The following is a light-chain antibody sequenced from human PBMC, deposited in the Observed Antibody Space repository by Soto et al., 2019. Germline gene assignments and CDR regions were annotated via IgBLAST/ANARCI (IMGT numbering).Light chain of an antibody. CDR3: KSYAGSNNYV. CDR1: KSDIGVYDF. Sequence: QSALAQPPSASGSPGQSVTISCTGTKSDIGVYDFVSWYQHHPGKAPRLIIYEVVQRPSGVPDRFSGSKSGNTASLTVSGLQAADEADYFCKSYAGSNNYVFGSGTTSPS. V-gene: IGLV2-8*01. J-gene: IGLJ1*01. CDR2: EVV.